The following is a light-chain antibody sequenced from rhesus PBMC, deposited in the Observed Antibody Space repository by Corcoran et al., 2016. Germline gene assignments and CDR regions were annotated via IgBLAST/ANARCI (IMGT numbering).Light chain of an antibody. V-gene: IGKV1-22*01. CDR2: KAS. J-gene: IGKJ1*01. CDR1: QSISSW. CDR3: LQYSSSPWT. Sequence: DIQMTQSPSSLSASVGDTVTITCRASQSISSWLDWYQQKPGKAPKHLIYKASSLQSGVPSRFSGSGSGTDFTLTISSLQPEDFATYYCLQYSSSPWTFGQGTKVEIK.